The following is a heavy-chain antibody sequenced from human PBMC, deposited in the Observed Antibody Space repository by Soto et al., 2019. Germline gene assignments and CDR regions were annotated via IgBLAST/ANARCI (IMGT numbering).Heavy chain of an antibody. V-gene: IGHV1-3*01. J-gene: IGHJ4*02. CDR2: IAAGNGKT. CDR1: GYTFTDYA. CDR3: AKGSQLWTPDY. D-gene: IGHD6-13*01. Sequence: ASVKVSCKASGYTFTDYAIHWLRQVPGQGLEWMAWIAAGNGKTKYSQKFQGRVTITTDTSATTAYMELSGLRSEDTAIYYCAKGSQLWTPDYWGQGTLVTVS.